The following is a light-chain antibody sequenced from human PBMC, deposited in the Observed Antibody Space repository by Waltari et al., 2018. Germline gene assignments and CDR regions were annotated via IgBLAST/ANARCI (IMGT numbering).Light chain of an antibody. CDR1: KLGDKY. CDR3: QAWDSSTGV. CDR2: QDR. Sequence: SYELTQPPSVSVSPGQTASITCSGDKLGDKYACWYQQKPGQSPVVVIYQDRKLPSGIPERFAGSKSGNTATLTISGTQAMDEADYYCQAWDSSTGVFGGGTKLTVL. V-gene: IGLV3-1*01. J-gene: IGLJ2*01.